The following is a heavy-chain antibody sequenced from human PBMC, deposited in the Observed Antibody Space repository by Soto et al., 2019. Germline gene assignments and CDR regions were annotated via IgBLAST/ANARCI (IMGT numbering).Heavy chain of an antibody. D-gene: IGHD1-26*01. J-gene: IGHJ6*03. CDR2: ITGSGGST. Sequence: GGSLRLSCAASGFTFSAFAMNWVRQAPGKGLEWVSAITGSGGSTYYVDTVKGRFTISSDNSKNKLHLQMNSLRAEDSAVYYCAKLSGYDYYYYIDVWGKGTTVTVSS. V-gene: IGHV3-23*01. CDR3: AKLSGYDYYYYIDV. CDR1: GFTFSAFA.